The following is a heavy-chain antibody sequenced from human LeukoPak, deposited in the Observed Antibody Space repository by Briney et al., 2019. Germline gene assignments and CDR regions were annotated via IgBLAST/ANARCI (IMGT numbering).Heavy chain of an antibody. Sequence: SETLSLTCTVSGYSISSGYYWGRIRQPPGKGLEWIGSIYHSGSTYYNPSLKSRVTISLDTSKNLFSLKMSSVTAADTAVYYCARLSVAARHIDYYMDVWGRGTTVTVSS. CDR1: GYSISSGYY. V-gene: IGHV4-38-2*02. CDR3: ARLSVAARHIDYYMDV. CDR2: IYHSGST. D-gene: IGHD6-6*01. J-gene: IGHJ6*03.